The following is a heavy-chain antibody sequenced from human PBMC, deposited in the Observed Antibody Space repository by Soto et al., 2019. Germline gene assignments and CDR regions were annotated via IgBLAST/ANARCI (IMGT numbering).Heavy chain of an antibody. CDR2: IYYSGST. J-gene: IGHJ4*02. CDR3: ARGRDILTGYLDY. Sequence: PSETLSLTCTVSGGSISSGGYYWSWIRQHPGKCLEWIGYIYYSGSTYYNPSLKSRVTISVDTSKNQFSLKLSSVTAADTAVYYCARGRDILTGYLDYWGQGTLVTVSS. D-gene: IGHD3-9*01. CDR1: GGSISSGGYY. V-gene: IGHV4-31*02.